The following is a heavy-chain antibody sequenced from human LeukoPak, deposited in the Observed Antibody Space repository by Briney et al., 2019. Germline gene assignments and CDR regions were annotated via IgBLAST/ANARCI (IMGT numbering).Heavy chain of an antibody. CDR2: ISAYNGNT. J-gene: IGHJ6*02. D-gene: IGHD1-26*01. CDR3: ARDLELLGAFYYYYYGMDV. V-gene: IGHV1-18*01. Sequence: ASVKVSCKASGYTFTSYAMHWVRQAPGQRLEWMGWISAYNGNTNYAQKLQGRVTMTTDTSTSTAYMELRSLGSDDTAVYYCARDLELLGAFYYYYYGMDVWGQGTTVTVSS. CDR1: GYTFTSYA.